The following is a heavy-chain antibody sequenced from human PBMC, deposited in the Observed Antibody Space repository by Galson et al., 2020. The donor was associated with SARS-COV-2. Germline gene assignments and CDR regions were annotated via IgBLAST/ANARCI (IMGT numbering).Heavy chain of an antibody. CDR2: INPIFGTA. CDR1: GGTHSSYA. V-gene: IGHV1-69*13. J-gene: IGHJ4*02. CDR3: ARVVTGYYFDY. Sequence: SVTVSRKASGGTHSSYAISWVRQAPGQGLEWMGGINPIFGTANYAQKFQGRVTLTAYESTSTAYMGLSSLGSEDTAVYYCARVVTGYYFDYWGQGTLVTVSS. D-gene: IGHD7-27*01.